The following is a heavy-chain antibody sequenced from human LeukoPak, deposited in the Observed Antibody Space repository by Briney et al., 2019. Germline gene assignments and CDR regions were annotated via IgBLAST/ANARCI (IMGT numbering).Heavy chain of an antibody. CDR3: ARTSSTSFRSYFDF. D-gene: IGHD2-2*01. V-gene: IGHV4-31*03. Sequence: SETLSLTCTVSGVSISSGGYYWTWIRQHPGKGLEWIGYVYYSGSTDYNPSLKSRLTISLDTSKNQFSLKLSSVTAADTAVYYCARTSSTSFRSYFDFWGQGTLVTVSS. CDR1: GVSISSGGYY. J-gene: IGHJ4*02. CDR2: VYYSGST.